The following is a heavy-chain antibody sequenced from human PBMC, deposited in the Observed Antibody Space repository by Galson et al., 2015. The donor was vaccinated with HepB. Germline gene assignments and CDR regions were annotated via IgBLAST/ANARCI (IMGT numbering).Heavy chain of an antibody. V-gene: IGHV4-59*01. J-gene: IGHJ4*02. D-gene: IGHD4-17*01. CDR3: ASDYGDYYFDY. CDR2: IYYSGST. Sequence: ETLSLTCTVSGGSISSYYWSWIRQPPGKGLEWIGYIYYSGSTNYNPSLKSRVTISVDTSKNQFSLKLSSVTAADTAVYYCASDYGDYYFDYWGQGTLVTVSS. CDR1: GGSISSYY.